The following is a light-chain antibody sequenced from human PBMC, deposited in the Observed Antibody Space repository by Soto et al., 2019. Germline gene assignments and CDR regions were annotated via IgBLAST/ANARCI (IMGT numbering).Light chain of an antibody. CDR2: EVS. CDR3: SSYAGSYKFV. Sequence: QSALTQPPSASGSPGQSVTISCTGTSSDVGGYNYVSWYQQHPGKAPKLMIYEVSKRPSGVPDRFSGSKSGNTASLTISGLQAEDEADYYCSSYAGSYKFVCGTGTKVSVL. J-gene: IGLJ1*01. V-gene: IGLV2-8*01. CDR1: SSDVGGYNY.